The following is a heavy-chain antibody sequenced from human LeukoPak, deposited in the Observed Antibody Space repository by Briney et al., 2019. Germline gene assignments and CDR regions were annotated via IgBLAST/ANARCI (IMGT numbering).Heavy chain of an antibody. D-gene: IGHD4-11*01. V-gene: IGHV3-64D*09. CDR2: ISSNGGST. Sequence: SGGALRLSCSASGFTFSSYAIHWVRQAPGKGLEYVSAISSNGGSTYYADSVKGRFTISRDNSKNTRYLQMSSLRAEDTAVYYCVKETVTAYYYGMDVWGQGTTVTVSS. CDR3: VKETVTAYYYGMDV. CDR1: GFTFSSYA. J-gene: IGHJ6*02.